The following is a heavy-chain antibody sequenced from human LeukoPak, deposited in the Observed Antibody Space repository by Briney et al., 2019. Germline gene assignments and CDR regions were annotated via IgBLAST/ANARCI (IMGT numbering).Heavy chain of an antibody. Sequence: PSETLSLTCAVYGGSFSDYYWSWIRQPPGKGLEWIGEINHSGSTNYNPSLKSRVTISVDTSKSQFSLKLSSVTAADTAVYYCARDCIRNYYDSSGLDYWGQGTLVTVSS. CDR1: GGSFSDYY. V-gene: IGHV4-34*01. J-gene: IGHJ4*02. D-gene: IGHD3-22*01. CDR2: INHSGST. CDR3: ARDCIRNYYDSSGLDY.